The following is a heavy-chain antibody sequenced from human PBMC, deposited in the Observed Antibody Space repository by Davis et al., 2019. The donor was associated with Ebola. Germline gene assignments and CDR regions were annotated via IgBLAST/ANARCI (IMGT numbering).Heavy chain of an antibody. V-gene: IGHV5-51*01. CDR1: GFTFTTHW. CDR2: IFPGYSDT. D-gene: IGHD2-8*02. Sequence: GESLKISCETSGFTFTTHWIAWVRQIPGKGLEWMGIIFPGYSDTRYSPPLRGPVTISADKSNNVAYLQWNSLKASDTAMYYCAKLNQAWWQDSWFDSWGQGTLVTVSS. CDR3: AKLNQAWWQDSWFDS. J-gene: IGHJ5*01.